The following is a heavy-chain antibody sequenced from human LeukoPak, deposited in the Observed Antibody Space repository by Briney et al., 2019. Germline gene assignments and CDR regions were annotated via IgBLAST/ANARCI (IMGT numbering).Heavy chain of an antibody. Sequence: PSETLSLTCTVSSGSISLYYWNWIRQPPGKGLEWIGYIFYSGSTNYNPSLKSRVTISVDTSKSQFSLKLSSVTAADTAVYYCARSSGWNDAFDIWGQGTMVTVSS. J-gene: IGHJ3*02. CDR1: SGSISLYY. CDR2: IFYSGST. D-gene: IGHD6-19*01. V-gene: IGHV4-59*08. CDR3: ARSSGWNDAFDI.